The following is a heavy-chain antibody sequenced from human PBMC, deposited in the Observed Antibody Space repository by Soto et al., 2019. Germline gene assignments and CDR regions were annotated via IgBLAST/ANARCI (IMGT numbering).Heavy chain of an antibody. CDR3: ARFGFPPKEYCSSTSCYSLGRYSFDY. D-gene: IGHD2-2*01. J-gene: IGHJ4*02. Sequence: QVQLQESGPGLVKPSETLSLTCTVSGGSISSYYWSWIRQPPGKGLEWIGYIYYSGSTNYNPSLKSRVTISVDTSKNQFSLKLSSVTAADTAVYYCARFGFPPKEYCSSTSCYSLGRYSFDYWGQGTLVTVSS. CDR1: GGSISSYY. CDR2: IYYSGST. V-gene: IGHV4-59*01.